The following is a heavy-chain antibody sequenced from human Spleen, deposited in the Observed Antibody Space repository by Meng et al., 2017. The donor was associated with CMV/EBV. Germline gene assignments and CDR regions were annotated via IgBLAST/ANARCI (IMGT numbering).Heavy chain of an antibody. CDR3: EFRYDRSGDYY. CDR2: IKSDGSGI. V-gene: IGHV3-74*01. Sequence: GGSLRLSCAASGFTFSSYSMNWVRQAPGKGLVWVSRIKSDGSGISYADSVKGRFTISRGNAENTVFLQMSSLRVEDTAVYYCEFRYDRSGDYYWGQGTLVTVSS. D-gene: IGHD3-22*01. CDR1: GFTFSSYS. J-gene: IGHJ4*02.